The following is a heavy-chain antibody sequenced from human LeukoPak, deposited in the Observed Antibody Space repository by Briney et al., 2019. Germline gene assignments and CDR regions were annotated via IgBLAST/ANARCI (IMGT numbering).Heavy chain of an antibody. Sequence: PGGSLRLSCAASGFTFSSYAMHWVRQAPGKGLEWVAVISYDGSNKYYADSVKGRFTISRDNSKNTLYLQMNSLRAEDTAVYYCARDRLGGSYHAFDYWGQGTLVTVSS. V-gene: IGHV3-30*04. CDR3: ARDRLGGSYHAFDY. CDR1: GFTFSSYA. J-gene: IGHJ4*02. CDR2: ISYDGSNK. D-gene: IGHD1-26*01.